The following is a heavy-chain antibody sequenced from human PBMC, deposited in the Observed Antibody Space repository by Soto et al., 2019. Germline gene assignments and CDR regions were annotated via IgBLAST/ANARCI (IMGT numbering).Heavy chain of an antibody. Sequence: VSCKASGCTFTSYYMHWVRQAPGQGLEWMGIINPTGGRTTYAQKFQGRVTMTRDTSTSTVYMELTSLRSEDTAVYFCARSLGELSSNDHWGQGTLVTVSS. CDR2: INPTGGRT. J-gene: IGHJ4*02. D-gene: IGHD3-16*02. CDR3: ARSLGELSSNDH. V-gene: IGHV1-46*01. CDR1: GCTFTSYY.